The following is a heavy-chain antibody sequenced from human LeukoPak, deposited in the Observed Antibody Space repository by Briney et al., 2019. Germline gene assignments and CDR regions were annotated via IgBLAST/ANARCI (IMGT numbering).Heavy chain of an antibody. CDR1: GFTIGDYA. D-gene: IGHD3-10*01. CDR3: TREDMVRVVISYSYGMDG. Sequence: GGSLRLSCTASGFTIGDYAMSWVRQAPGKGLEWVGFIRTKVYGATTAYAASVKGRFTISRDDSKSIAYLKMNSLKTEDTAVYYCTREDMVRVVISYSYGMDGWGQGTTVTVSS. V-gene: IGHV3-49*04. J-gene: IGHJ6*02. CDR2: IRTKVYGATT.